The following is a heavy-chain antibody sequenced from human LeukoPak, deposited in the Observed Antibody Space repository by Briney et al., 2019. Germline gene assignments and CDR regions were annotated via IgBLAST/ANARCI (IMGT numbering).Heavy chain of an antibody. J-gene: IGHJ4*02. CDR1: RFTFTNYW. V-gene: IGHV3-7*01. CDR3: ARIGYSSSSLDY. D-gene: IGHD6-6*01. CDR2: TYQDGSVN. Sequence: GRSLRLSCAASRFTFTNYWMSWVRPAPGKGLEWVANTYQDGSVNYYMDSIKGRFTISRDNAKNSLFLQMNSLTADDTAVYYCARIGYSSSSLDYWGQGTLVTVSS.